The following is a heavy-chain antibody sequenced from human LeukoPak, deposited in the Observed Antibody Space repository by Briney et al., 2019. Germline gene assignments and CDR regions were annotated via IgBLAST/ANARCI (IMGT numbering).Heavy chain of an antibody. D-gene: IGHD5-18*01. CDR2: INWNGGSA. CDR1: GFTFDDYG. J-gene: IGHJ4*02. V-gene: IGHV3-20*01. Sequence: GGSLRLSCAASGFTFDDYGMSWVRQAPGKGLEWVSGINWNGGSAGYADSVQGRFTISRDNAKNSLYLQMNSLRAEDTAVYHCAREFDTVMAFDYWGQGTLVTVSS. CDR3: AREFDTVMAFDY.